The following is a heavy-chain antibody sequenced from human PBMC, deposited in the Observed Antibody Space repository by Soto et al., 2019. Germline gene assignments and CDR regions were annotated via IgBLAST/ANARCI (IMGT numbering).Heavy chain of an antibody. D-gene: IGHD4-17*01. CDR1: GGSISSGGYY. Sequence: SETLSLTCTVSGGSISSGGYYWSWIRQHPGKGLEWIGHIYYSGSTYYNPSLKSRVTISVDTSKNQFSLKLSSVTAADTAVYYCARYDYGDYYFDYWGQGTMVTVYS. J-gene: IGHJ4*02. V-gene: IGHV4-31*03. CDR3: ARYDYGDYYFDY. CDR2: IYYSGST.